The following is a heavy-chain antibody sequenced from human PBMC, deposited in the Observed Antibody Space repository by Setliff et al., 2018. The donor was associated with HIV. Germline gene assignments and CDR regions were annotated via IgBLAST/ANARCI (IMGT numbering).Heavy chain of an antibody. V-gene: IGHV3-33*01. CDR1: GFPFSVHG. Sequence: PGGSLRLSCEASGFPFSVHGMHWVRQSPGKGLEWLAVIWYDGGTKYYADSLQGRFTISRDDSKNSVYLQMSTLGAEDTAVYYCARGDVWGGTTPNDALDMWGQGTTVTVSS. CDR3: ARGDVWGGTTPNDALDM. CDR2: IWYDGGTK. J-gene: IGHJ3*02. D-gene: IGHD3-16*01.